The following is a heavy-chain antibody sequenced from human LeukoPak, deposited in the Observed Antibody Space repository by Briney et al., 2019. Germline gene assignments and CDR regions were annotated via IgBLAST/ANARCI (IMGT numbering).Heavy chain of an antibody. J-gene: IGHJ6*02. Sequence: PGRSLILSCATPGFTFSSYGMHWVPQAPGKGLEWVPAISSDGSNKYYADSVKGRFTISRDNSKNTLYLQMESLRAEDTAVYYCAKDPKAMAGNNYYDMDAWGQGTTVTVSS. D-gene: IGHD6-19*01. CDR2: ISSDGSNK. CDR3: AKDPKAMAGNNYYDMDA. V-gene: IGHV3-30*18. CDR1: GFTFSSYG.